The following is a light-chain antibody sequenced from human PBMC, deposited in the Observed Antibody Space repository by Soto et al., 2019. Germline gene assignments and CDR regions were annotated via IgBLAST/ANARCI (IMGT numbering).Light chain of an antibody. J-gene: IGKJ1*01. V-gene: IGKV1-5*01. CDR1: QNISNY. CDR2: VAS. Sequence: DIQMTQSPSSLSASVGDRVTISCRASQNISNYLNWYQQKPGKAPKFLIYVASSLQSGVPSRFSGSGSGTEFTLTISSLQPDDFATYYCQHYNSYSEAFGQGTKVAIK. CDR3: QHYNSYSEA.